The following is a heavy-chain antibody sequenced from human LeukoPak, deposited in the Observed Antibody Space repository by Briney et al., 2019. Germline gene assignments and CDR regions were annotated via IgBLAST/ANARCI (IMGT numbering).Heavy chain of an antibody. V-gene: IGHV3-74*01. Sequence: PGGSLRLSCAASGFIFSNNWMHWVRQAPGEGLMWVSRINTDGSSVSYADSVKGRFTISRDNAKNTLYLQMDSLRAEDTAGYYFTLGLGVFWGQGTLVTVSS. D-gene: IGHD3-16*01. CDR1: GFIFSNNW. CDR3: TLGLGVF. CDR2: INTDGSSV. J-gene: IGHJ4*02.